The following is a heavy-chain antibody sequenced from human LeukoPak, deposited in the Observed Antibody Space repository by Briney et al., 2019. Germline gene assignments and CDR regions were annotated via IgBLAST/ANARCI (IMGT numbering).Heavy chain of an antibody. CDR2: IYYSGST. V-gene: IGHV4-39*01. J-gene: IGHJ4*02. CDR3: ARQPYIVVVPAASWDY. CDR1: GGPISSSSYY. Sequence: NPSETLSLTCTVSGGPISSSSYYWGWIRQPPGKGLEWIGSIYYSGSTYYNPSLKSRVTISVDTSKNQFSLKLSSVTAADTAVYYCARQPYIVVVPAASWDYWGQGTLVTVSS. D-gene: IGHD2-2*01.